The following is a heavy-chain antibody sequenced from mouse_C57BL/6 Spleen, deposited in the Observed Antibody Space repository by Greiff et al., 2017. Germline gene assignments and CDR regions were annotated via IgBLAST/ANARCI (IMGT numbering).Heavy chain of an antibody. V-gene: IGHV14-4*01. CDR1: GFNIKDDY. D-gene: IGHD2-5*01. Sequence: EVQGVESGAELVRPGASVKLSCTASGFNIKDDYMHWVKQRPEQGLEWIGWIDPENGDTEYASKFQGKATITADTSSNTAYLQLSSLTSEDTAVYYCTTGYYSNPFDYWGQGTTLTVSS. CDR3: TTGYYSNPFDY. CDR2: IDPENGDT. J-gene: IGHJ2*01.